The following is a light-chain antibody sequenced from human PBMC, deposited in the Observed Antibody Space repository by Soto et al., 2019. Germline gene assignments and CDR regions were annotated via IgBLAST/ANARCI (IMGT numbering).Light chain of an antibody. CDR2: DAS. CDR3: QQFNNYPFT. V-gene: IGKV1D-13*01. CDR1: QGISSA. Sequence: AIQLTQSPSSLSASVGDRVTITCRASQGISSALSWYQQKPWKAPKSLIYDASSLENGVPARFSGSGSGRDFTLTISSLQPEDFATYYCQQFNNYPFTFGQGTRLEIK. J-gene: IGKJ5*01.